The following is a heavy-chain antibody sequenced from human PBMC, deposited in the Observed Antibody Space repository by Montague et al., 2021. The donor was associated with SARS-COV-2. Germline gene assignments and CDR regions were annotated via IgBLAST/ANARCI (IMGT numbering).Heavy chain of an antibody. CDR3: ARWGEYYDSPYYYYAMDV. Sequence: SETLSLTCTVSGGSISPYYWSWIRQSPGKGLECIGYTSYSGGTDYNPSLKSRVTISIGTSKNQSSLKLSSVTAADTAVYYCARWGEYYDSPYYYYAMDVWGQGTTVTVSS. D-gene: IGHD3-3*01. J-gene: IGHJ6*02. CDR1: GGSISPYY. V-gene: IGHV4-59*12. CDR2: TSYSGGT.